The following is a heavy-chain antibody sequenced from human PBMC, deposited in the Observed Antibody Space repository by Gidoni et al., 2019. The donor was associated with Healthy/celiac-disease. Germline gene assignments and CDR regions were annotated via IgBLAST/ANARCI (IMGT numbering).Heavy chain of an antibody. CDR3: ARVVVAATTFWFDP. D-gene: IGHD2-15*01. CDR1: GGTISSGDYY. J-gene: IGHJ5*02. Sequence: QVQLQESGPGLVKPSLPLSPTGTVSGGTISSGDYYWSWIRQPPGKGLGWIGYIYYSGSTYYNPSLKSRVTISVDTSKNQFSLKLSSVTAADTAVYYCARVVVAATTFWFDPWGQGTLVTVSS. V-gene: IGHV4-30-4*01. CDR2: IYYSGST.